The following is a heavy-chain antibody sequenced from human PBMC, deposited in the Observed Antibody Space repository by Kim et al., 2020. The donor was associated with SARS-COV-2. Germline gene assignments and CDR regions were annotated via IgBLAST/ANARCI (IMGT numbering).Heavy chain of an antibody. V-gene: IGHV3-30*04. D-gene: IGHD3-10*01. CDR3: ARGPAVKTMVRGVIIPSFDY. Sequence: GGSLRLSCAASGFTFSSYAMHWVRQAPGKGLEWVAVISYDGSNKYYADSVKGRFTISRDNSKNTLYLQMNSLRAEDTAVYYCARGPAVKTMVRGVIIPSFDYWGQGTLSPSPQ. CDR1: GFTFSSYA. CDR2: ISYDGSNK. J-gene: IGHJ4*02.